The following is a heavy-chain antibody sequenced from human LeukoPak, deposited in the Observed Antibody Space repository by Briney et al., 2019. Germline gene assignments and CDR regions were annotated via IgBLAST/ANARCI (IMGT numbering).Heavy chain of an antibody. Sequence: PGGSLRLSCAASGFTFDDYAMHWVRQAPGKGLEWVSGISWNSGSIGYADSVKGRFTISRDNAKNSLYLQMNSLRAEDTALHYCAKARGFYYFDYWGQGTLVTVSS. CDR3: AKARGFYYFDY. CDR1: GFTFDDYA. CDR2: ISWNSGSI. V-gene: IGHV3-9*01. J-gene: IGHJ4*02. D-gene: IGHD3-10*01.